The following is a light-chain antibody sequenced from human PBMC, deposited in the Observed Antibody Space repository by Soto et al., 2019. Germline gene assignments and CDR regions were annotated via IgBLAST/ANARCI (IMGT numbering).Light chain of an antibody. CDR2: GAS. J-gene: IGKJ1*01. Sequence: EIVMTQSPATLSVSPGERATLSCRASQSVSSSYLAWYQQKPGQAPRLLIYGASSRATGIPDRFSGSGSGTDFTLTISSLQPDDFATYYCQQYNSFSSWTFGQGTKVDIK. CDR3: QQYNSFSSWT. V-gene: IGKV3-20*01. CDR1: QSVSSSY.